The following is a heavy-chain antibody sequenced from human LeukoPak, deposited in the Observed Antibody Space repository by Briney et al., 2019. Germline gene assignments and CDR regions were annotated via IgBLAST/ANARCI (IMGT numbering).Heavy chain of an antibody. D-gene: IGHD3-3*01. CDR2: ISAYNGNT. Sequence: ASVKVSCKASGYTFTSYGISWVRQAPGQGLEWMGWISAYNGNTNYAQKLQGRVTMTTDTSTSTAYMELRSLRSDDTAVYYCARDGGYDFWSGYYTFYFDYWGQGTLVTVPS. CDR3: ARDGGYDFWSGYYTFYFDY. CDR1: GYTFTSYG. V-gene: IGHV1-18*01. J-gene: IGHJ4*02.